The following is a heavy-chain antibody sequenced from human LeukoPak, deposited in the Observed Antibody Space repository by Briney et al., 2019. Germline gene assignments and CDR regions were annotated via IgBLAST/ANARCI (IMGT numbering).Heavy chain of an antibody. V-gene: IGHV4-39*02. CDR2: IYYAGST. CDR3: ARGRRIVVLPGRGYFDL. Sequence: SETLSLTCNVSGYSISSSSYYWSWIRVPPGKGLEWIGSIYYAGSTYYDPSLKSRVTLSVDTSTNHFSLNIKSVTAADTAMYYCARGRRIVVLPGRGYFDLWGRGTLVTVSS. J-gene: IGHJ2*01. D-gene: IGHD4/OR15-4a*01. CDR1: GYSISSSSYY.